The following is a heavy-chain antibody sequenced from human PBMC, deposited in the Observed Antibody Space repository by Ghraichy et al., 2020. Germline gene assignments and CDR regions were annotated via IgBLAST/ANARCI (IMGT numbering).Heavy chain of an antibody. CDR2: IKSKTDGGTT. D-gene: IGHD4-23*01. J-gene: IGHJ6*03. Sequence: GESLRLSCAASGFTFSNAWMSWVRQAPGKGLEWVGRIKSKTDGGTTDYAAPVKGRFTISRDDSKNTLYLQMNSLKTEDTAVYYCTGGNLDYYYYYYMDVWGKGTTVTVSS. CDR1: GFTFSNAW. V-gene: IGHV3-15*01. CDR3: TGGNLDYYYYYYMDV.